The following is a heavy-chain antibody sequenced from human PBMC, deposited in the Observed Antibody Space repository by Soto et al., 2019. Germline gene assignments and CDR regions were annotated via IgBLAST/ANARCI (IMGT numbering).Heavy chain of an antibody. CDR1: GFTFSSYA. V-gene: IGHV3-23*01. J-gene: IGHJ4*02. Sequence: EVQLLESGGGLVQPGGSLRLSCAASGFTFSSYAMSWVRQAPGKGLEWVSGIVGSGASTYYADSVTGRFTISRDNSKNTLFLQRNSLRAEDTAVYYCAKDPQFSGWFGRSYFDYWGQGTLVTVPS. CDR2: IVGSGAST. CDR3: AKDPQFSGWFGRSYFDY. D-gene: IGHD6-19*01.